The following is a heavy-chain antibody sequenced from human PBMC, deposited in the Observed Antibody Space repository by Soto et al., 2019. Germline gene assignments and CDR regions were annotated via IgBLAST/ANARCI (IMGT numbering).Heavy chain of an antibody. J-gene: IGHJ4*02. D-gene: IGHD3-10*01. CDR3: ARGDYYGSGSSIDY. V-gene: IGHV1-69*13. Sequence: SVKVSCKASGGTFSSYAISWVRQAPGQGLEWMGGIIPIFGTANYAQKFQGRVTITADESTSTAYMELSSLRSEDTAVYYCARGDYYGSGSSIDYWGQGTLVTVSS. CDR1: GGTFSSYA. CDR2: IIPIFGTA.